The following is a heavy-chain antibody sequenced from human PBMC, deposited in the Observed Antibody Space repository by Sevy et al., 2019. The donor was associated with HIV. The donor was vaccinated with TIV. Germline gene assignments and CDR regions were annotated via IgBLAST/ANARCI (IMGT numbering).Heavy chain of an antibody. Sequence: GGSLRLSCAASGFTFSSYEMNWVRQAPGKGLEWVSYISSSGSTIYYADSVKGRFTISRDNAKNSLYLQMNSLRAEDTAIYYCARDKTTVTKGLAEYYYYYMDVWGKGTTVTVSS. CDR3: ARDKTTVTKGLAEYYYYYMDV. V-gene: IGHV3-48*03. CDR2: ISSSGSTI. D-gene: IGHD4-17*01. CDR1: GFTFSSYE. J-gene: IGHJ6*03.